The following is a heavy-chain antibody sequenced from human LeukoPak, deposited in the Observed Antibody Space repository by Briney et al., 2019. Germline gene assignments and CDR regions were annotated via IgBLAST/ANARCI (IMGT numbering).Heavy chain of an antibody. CDR1: GGTFSSYA. CDR2: IIPILGIA. J-gene: IGHJ4*02. CDR3: AREVRSSTSYSDY. Sequence: SVKVSCKASGGTFSSYAISWVRQAPGQGLEWMGRIIPILGIANYAQKFQGRVTITADKSTSTAYMELRSLRSDDTAVYYCAREVRSSTSYSDYWGQGTLVTVSS. D-gene: IGHD2-2*01. V-gene: IGHV1-69*04.